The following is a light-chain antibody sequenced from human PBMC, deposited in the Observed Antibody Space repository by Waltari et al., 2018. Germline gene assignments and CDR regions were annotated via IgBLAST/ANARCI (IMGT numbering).Light chain of an antibody. Sequence: DIQTTQSPSVVSASVGDRDTITCRASQDIRTWLVWYQQKAGKAPKLLIYSESGLHSGVPSRFSGSGSVTHFTLTISSLQPEDFATYYCQQANSFPWTFGQGTKVEIK. CDR2: SES. J-gene: IGKJ1*01. CDR3: QQANSFPWT. V-gene: IGKV1-12*01. CDR1: QDIRTW.